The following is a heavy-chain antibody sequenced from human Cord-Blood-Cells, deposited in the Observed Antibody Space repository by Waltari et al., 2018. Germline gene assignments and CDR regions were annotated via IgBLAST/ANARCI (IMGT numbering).Heavy chain of an antibody. Sequence: QVQLVQSGAEVKKPGASVTVSCKASGYTFTSYDINWVRQATGQGLEWMGWMNPNSCNTGYAQKFQGRVTITRNTSISTAYMELSSLRSEDTAVYYCAREPTAARPAFDIWGQGTMVTVSS. CDR3: AREPTAARPAFDI. D-gene: IGHD6-6*01. CDR2: MNPNSCNT. V-gene: IGHV1-8*03. J-gene: IGHJ3*02. CDR1: GYTFTSYD.